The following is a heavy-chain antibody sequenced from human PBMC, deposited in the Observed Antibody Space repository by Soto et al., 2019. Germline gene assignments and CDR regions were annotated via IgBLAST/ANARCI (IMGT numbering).Heavy chain of an antibody. J-gene: IGHJ4*02. CDR2: IYYSGST. CDR3: ARVGGFGATTIDY. V-gene: IGHV4-30-4*01. Sequence: QVQLQESGPGLVKPSQTLSLTCTVSGGSISSGDYYWSWIRQPPGKGLEWIGYIYYSGSTYYNPSLKSRVTISVDPSKNQFPLKLSSVTAPDTAVYYCARVGGFGATTIDYWGQGTLVTVSS. D-gene: IGHD3-10*01. CDR1: GGSISSGDYY.